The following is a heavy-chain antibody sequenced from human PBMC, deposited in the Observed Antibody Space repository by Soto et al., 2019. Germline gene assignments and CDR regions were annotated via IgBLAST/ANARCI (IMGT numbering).Heavy chain of an antibody. J-gene: IGHJ4*02. CDR3: ARLQGLATISYYFDF. CDR1: DDSINSDKYY. V-gene: IGHV4-39*01. Sequence: SETLSLTCSVSDDSINSDKYYWGWIRQPPGKGLEWIGSIYYRGNAYYNPSRQTRVTISLDKSKSQFSLKLNSVTAAESAVYFCARLQGLATISYYFDFWGPGDLVTVSS. CDR2: IYYRGNA. D-gene: IGHD6-6*01.